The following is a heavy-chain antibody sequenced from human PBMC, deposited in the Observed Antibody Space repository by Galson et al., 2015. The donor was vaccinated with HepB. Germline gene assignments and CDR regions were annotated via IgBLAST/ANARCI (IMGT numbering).Heavy chain of an antibody. J-gene: IGHJ4*02. CDR3: ARVTDYYGSGSYQYYFDY. CDR2: INTYNGDA. D-gene: IGHD3-10*01. V-gene: IGHV1-18*04. Sequence: SVKVSCKASGYTFTSYGISWVRQAPGQGLDWVGWINTYNGDANYAQKFQGRVTMTTDTSTSTAYMELSSLRSEDTAVYYCARVTDYYGSGSYQYYFDYWGQGTLVTVSS. CDR1: GYTFTSYG.